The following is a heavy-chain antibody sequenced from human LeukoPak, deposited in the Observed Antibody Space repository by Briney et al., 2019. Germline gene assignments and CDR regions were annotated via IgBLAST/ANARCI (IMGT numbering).Heavy chain of an antibody. CDR1: GFTFSSYS. D-gene: IGHD6-13*01. J-gene: IGHJ4*02. CDR3: ASLVASAAEGDY. V-gene: IGHV3-21*01. CDR2: ISSSSSYI. Sequence: GGSLRLSCVASGFTFSSYSMNWVRQAPGKGLEWVSSISSSSSYIYYADSVKGRFTISRDNAKNSLYLQMNSLRAEDTAVYYCASLVASAAEGDYWGQGTLVTVSS.